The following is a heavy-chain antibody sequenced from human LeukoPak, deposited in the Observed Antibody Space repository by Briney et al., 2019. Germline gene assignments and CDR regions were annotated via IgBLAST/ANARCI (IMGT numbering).Heavy chain of an antibody. V-gene: IGHV4-59*01. D-gene: IGHD2-15*01. Sequence: SETLSLTCTVSGGSISSYYWSWIRQPPGKGLEWIGYIYYSGSTNYNPSLKSRVTISVDTSKNQFSLKLSSVTAADTAVYYCAGNFLGYCSGGSCYLDYYYGTDVWGQGTTVTVSS. J-gene: IGHJ6*02. CDR2: IYYSGST. CDR1: GGSISSYY. CDR3: AGNFLGYCSGGSCYLDYYYGTDV.